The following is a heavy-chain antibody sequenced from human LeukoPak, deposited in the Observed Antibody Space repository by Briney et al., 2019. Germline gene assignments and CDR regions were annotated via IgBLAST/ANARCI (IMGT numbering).Heavy chain of an antibody. Sequence: GGSLRLSCAASGFNFSTYSMNWVRQAPGKGLEWVSYISSSSLTVYYADSVKGRFTISRDNAKNSLYLQMNSLRAEDTAVYYRARDPEDYFDYWGQGTLVTVSS. V-gene: IGHV3-48*01. CDR1: GFNFSTYS. CDR3: ARDPEDYFDY. J-gene: IGHJ4*02. CDR2: ISSSSLTV.